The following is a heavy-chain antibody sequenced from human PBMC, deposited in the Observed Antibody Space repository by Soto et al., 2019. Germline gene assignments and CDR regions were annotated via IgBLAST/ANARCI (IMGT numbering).Heavy chain of an antibody. V-gene: IGHV4-34*01. CDR2: INHSGST. CDR1: GGSISSYY. Sequence: ASETLSLTCTVSGGSISSYYWSWIRQPPGKGLEWIGEINHSGSTNYNPSLKSRVTISVDTSKNQFSLKLSSVTVADTAVYYCARCPNYYYYGMDVWGQGTTVTVSS. J-gene: IGHJ6*02. CDR3: ARCPNYYYYGMDV.